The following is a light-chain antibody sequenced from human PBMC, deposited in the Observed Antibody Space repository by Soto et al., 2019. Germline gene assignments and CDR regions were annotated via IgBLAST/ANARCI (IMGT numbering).Light chain of an antibody. CDR3: QQADSFPLT. Sequence: IQMPQSPSSVSASVGDRVTITCRASQGISSWLAWYQQKAGEAPSLLIDTASTLQSGVPSRFSASGSGTHFTLTISSLQTEDFATYYCQQADSFPLTFGGGTKVEIK. J-gene: IGKJ4*01. V-gene: IGKV1D-12*01. CDR2: TAS. CDR1: QGISSW.